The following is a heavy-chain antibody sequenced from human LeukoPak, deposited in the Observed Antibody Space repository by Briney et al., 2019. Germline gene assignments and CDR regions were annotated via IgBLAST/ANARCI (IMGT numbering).Heavy chain of an antibody. D-gene: IGHD1-26*01. CDR2: IYHSGST. CDR3: ARGERVGARDLVY. V-gene: IGHV4-38-2*02. CDR1: GYSISSGYY. J-gene: IGHJ4*02. Sequence: SETLSLTCTVSGYSISSGYYWGWIRQPPGKGLEWIGSIYHSGSTYYNPSLKSRVTISVDTSKNQFSLKLSSVTAADTAVYYCARGERVGARDLVYWGQGTLVTVSS.